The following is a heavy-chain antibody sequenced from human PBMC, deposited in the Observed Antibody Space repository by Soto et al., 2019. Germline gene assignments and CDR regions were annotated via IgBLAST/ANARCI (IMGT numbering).Heavy chain of an antibody. Sequence: SETLSLTCTVSGGSISTYYWSWIRQPPGKGLEWIGYIYYTGSTNYNPSLKSRVTISVDRSKNQFSLKLSAVTAADTAVYYCARVPDRWGQGTLVTVSS. CDR1: GGSISTYY. CDR2: IYYTGST. CDR3: ARVPDR. V-gene: IGHV4-59*12. D-gene: IGHD2-2*01. J-gene: IGHJ5*02.